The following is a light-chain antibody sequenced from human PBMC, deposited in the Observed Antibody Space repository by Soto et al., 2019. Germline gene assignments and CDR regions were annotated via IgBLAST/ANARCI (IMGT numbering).Light chain of an antibody. Sequence: EIVMTQSPATLSVSPGERDTLYCRASQGVSSNLAWYQQKPGQAPRLLIYGASTRATGIPARFSGSGSGTEFTLTISSLQSEDFAVYYCQQYNNWPMTLGQGTKVDIK. CDR2: GAS. CDR3: QQYNNWPMT. V-gene: IGKV3-15*01. CDR1: QGVSSN. J-gene: IGKJ1*01.